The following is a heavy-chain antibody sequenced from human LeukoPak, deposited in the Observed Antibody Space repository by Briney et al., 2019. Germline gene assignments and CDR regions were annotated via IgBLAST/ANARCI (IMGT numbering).Heavy chain of an antibody. CDR1: GGTFSSYA. CDR3: ARGETNYYDSSGYSDY. V-gene: IGHV1-69*13. D-gene: IGHD3-22*01. Sequence: SVKVSCKASGGTFSSYAINWVRQAPGQGLEWMGGIIPIFGKANYAQKFQGRVTITADESTSTAYMELSSLRSEDTAVYYCARGETNYYDSSGYSDYWGQGTLVTVSS. J-gene: IGHJ4*02. CDR2: IIPIFGKA.